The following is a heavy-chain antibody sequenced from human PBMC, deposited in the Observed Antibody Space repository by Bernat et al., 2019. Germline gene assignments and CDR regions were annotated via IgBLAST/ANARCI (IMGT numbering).Heavy chain of an antibody. V-gene: IGHV4-30-4*01. J-gene: IGHJ3*02. CDR1: GGSISSGDYY. D-gene: IGHD5-12*01. CDR3: ARGYSGYDWPPDDAFDI. CDR2: IYYSGST. Sequence: QVQLVESGPGLVKPSQTLSLTCTVSGGSISSGDYYWSWIRQPPGKGLEWIGYIYYSGSTYYNPSLKSRVTISVDTSKNQFSLKLSSVTAADTAVYYCARGYSGYDWPPDDAFDIWGQGTMVTVSS.